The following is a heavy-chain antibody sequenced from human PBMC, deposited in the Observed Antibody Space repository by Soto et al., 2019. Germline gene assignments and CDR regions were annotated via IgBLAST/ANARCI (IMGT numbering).Heavy chain of an antibody. CDR3: ASLHPYSSGWYWFDP. V-gene: IGHV1-18*01. CDR1: GYTFTSYG. Sequence: ASVKVSCKASGYTFTSYGISWVRQAPGQGLEWMGWISAYNGNTNYAQKLQGRVTMTTDTSTSTAYMELRSLRSDDTAVYYCASLHPYSSGWYWFDPWGQGTLVTVSS. J-gene: IGHJ5*02. D-gene: IGHD6-19*01. CDR2: ISAYNGNT.